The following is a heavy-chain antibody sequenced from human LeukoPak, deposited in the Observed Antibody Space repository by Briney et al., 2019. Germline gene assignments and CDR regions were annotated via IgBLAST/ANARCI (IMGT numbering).Heavy chain of an antibody. Sequence: GASVKVSRKASGYTFTNYDINWVRQATGQGLEWMGYMKPNSGNTGYAQKFQGRVTMTRDTSISTAYMELSRLRSDDTAVYYCARGEGYGGIYGMDVWGQGTTVTVSS. CDR3: ARGEGYGGIYGMDV. V-gene: IGHV1-8*01. J-gene: IGHJ6*02. D-gene: IGHD4-23*01. CDR1: GYTFTNYD. CDR2: MKPNSGNT.